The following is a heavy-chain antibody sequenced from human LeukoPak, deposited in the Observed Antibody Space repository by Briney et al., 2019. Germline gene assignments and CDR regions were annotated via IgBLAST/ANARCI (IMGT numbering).Heavy chain of an antibody. CDR2: IIPIFGTA. V-gene: IGHV1-69*13. CDR1: GGTFSSYA. D-gene: IGHD2-2*01. Sequence: GASVKVSCKASGGTFSSYAISWVRQAPGQGLEWMGGIIPIFGTANYAQKFQGRVTITADESTSTAYMELSSLRSEDTAVYYCASPAIYCSSTSCYYYWGQGTLVTVSS. CDR3: ASPAIYCSSTSCYYY. J-gene: IGHJ4*02.